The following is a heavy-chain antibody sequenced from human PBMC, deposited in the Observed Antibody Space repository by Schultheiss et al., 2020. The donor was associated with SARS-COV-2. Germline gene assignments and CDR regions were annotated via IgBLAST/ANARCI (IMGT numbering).Heavy chain of an antibody. D-gene: IGHD2-21*02. Sequence: ASVKVSCKASGYTFTGYYMHWVRQAPGQGLEWMGWINPNSGGTNYAQKFQGRVTMTRDTSISTAYMELSRLRSDDTAVYYCAAGRSYCGGDCYGGDAFDIWGRGTMVTVAS. CDR3: AAGRSYCGGDCYGGDAFDI. CDR2: INPNSGGT. V-gene: IGHV1-2*02. CDR1: GYTFTGYY. J-gene: IGHJ3*02.